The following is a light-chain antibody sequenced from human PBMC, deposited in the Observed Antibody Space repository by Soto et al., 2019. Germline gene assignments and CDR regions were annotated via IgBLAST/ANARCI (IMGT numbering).Light chain of an antibody. CDR2: GAS. Sequence: EIVLTQSTATLSWSRVEIATLPSRAIQSLNRYVVWYQQKPAQAPRPLIYGASSRATGTPDRFSGSGSGTDFTLTISRLEPEDFAVYYCQQHGSSSPITFGQGTQLEIK. V-gene: IGKV3-20*01. CDR1: QSLNRY. J-gene: IGKJ5*01. CDR3: QQHGSSSPIT.